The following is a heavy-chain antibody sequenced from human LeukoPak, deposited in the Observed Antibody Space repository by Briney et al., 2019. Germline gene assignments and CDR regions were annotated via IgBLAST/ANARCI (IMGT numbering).Heavy chain of an antibody. V-gene: IGHV3-21*01. Sequence: PGGSLRLSCVVSGFTVSNNYMSWVRQAPRKGLEWVSSISSSSSYLYYADSVKGRFTISRDNAKNSLYLQMNSLRAEDTAVYYCARRYFDNWGQGTLVTVSS. J-gene: IGHJ4*02. CDR2: ISSSSSYL. CDR1: GFTVSNNY. CDR3: ARRYFDN.